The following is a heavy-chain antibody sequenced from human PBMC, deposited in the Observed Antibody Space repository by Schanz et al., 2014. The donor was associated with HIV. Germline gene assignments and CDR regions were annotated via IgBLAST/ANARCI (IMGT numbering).Heavy chain of an antibody. V-gene: IGHV3-23*01. CDR2: ISGSGGST. CDR3: AKVGRIYSTTWIDY. Sequence: EVQLLESGGGLVQPGGSLRLSCAASGFTFSSYAMSWVRQAPGKGLEWVSAISGSGGSTYYADSVKGRFTISRDNSKNTLYLQMNSLRREDTAVYYCAKVGRIYSTTWIDYWGQGTLVTVSS. D-gene: IGHD2-2*01. CDR1: GFTFSSYA. J-gene: IGHJ4*02.